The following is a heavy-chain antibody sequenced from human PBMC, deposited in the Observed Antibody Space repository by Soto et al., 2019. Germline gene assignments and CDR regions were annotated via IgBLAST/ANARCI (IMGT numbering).Heavy chain of an antibody. CDR3: GKVLTDYSKAVGDD. J-gene: IGHJ4*02. V-gene: IGHV3-23*01. Sequence: PGGSLRLSCTTSVCTFASYAMTCVRHSPGRWLEWVSSITTGGINTHYADFVRGRFTISRDNSKNTVYLEMKSLSAEDTAIYYCGKVLTDYSKAVGDDWGQGTLVSVSS. CDR1: VCTFASYA. D-gene: IGHD4-4*01. CDR2: ITTGGINT.